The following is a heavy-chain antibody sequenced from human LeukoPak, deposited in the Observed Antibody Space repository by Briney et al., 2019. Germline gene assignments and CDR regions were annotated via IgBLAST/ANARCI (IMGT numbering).Heavy chain of an antibody. CDR3: ARDSGSYQSPFDY. CDR1: GGSISSYY. D-gene: IGHD1-26*01. CDR2: IYYGGST. V-gene: IGHV4-59*01. Sequence: SETLSLTCTVSGGSISSYYWSWIRQPPGKGLEWIGYIYYGGSTNYNPSLKSRVTISVDTSKNQFSLKLSSVTAADTAVYYCARDSGSYQSPFDYWGQGTLVTVSS. J-gene: IGHJ4*02.